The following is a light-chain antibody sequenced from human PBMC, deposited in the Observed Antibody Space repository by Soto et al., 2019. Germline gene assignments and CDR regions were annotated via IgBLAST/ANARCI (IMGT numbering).Light chain of an antibody. Sequence: QSVLTQPAPVSGSPGQSITISCSGTTSDVGTFGLVSWFQQHPGKAPKLMIYEGSKRPAGVSKRFSGSKSGDTASLTISGLQAEDEADYYCSSYAGSTTFYVFGTGTKVTVL. V-gene: IGLV2-23*01. CDR2: EGS. J-gene: IGLJ1*01. CDR1: TSDVGTFGL. CDR3: SSYAGSTTFYV.